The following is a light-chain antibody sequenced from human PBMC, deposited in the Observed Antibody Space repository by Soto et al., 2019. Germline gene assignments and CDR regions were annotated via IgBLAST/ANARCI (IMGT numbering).Light chain of an antibody. CDR2: GAS. V-gene: IGKV3D-20*02. J-gene: IGKJ5*01. CDR1: QSVIGDY. Sequence: EIGLTQSPGTLSLSPGEGATLSCRASQSVIGDYLAWYQSKPGQAPRLLIHGASNRATGIPDRFSGSGSGTDFTLSISSLEPEDFAVYCCQLSQQRSSWPLIGFGQGARPAI. CDR3: QLSQQRSSWPLIG.